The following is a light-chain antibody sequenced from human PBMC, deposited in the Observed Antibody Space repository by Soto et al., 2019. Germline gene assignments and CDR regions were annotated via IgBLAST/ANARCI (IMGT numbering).Light chain of an antibody. CDR3: QQYGIPPWT. Sequence: EIVLTQSPGTLSLSPGERATLSCRASQSVSSSYLAWYQQKPGQAPRLLIYGASSRATGIPDRFSGSGSGTDFTLTISRLEPEDFAVYYCQQYGIPPWTFDQGTKVEI. J-gene: IGKJ1*01. CDR1: QSVSSSY. CDR2: GAS. V-gene: IGKV3-20*01.